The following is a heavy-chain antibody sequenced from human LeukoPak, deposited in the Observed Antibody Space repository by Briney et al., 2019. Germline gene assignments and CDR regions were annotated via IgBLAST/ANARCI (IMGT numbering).Heavy chain of an antibody. CDR2: IRNDASDK. CDR3: ARARLTDYVWGRRTFDI. J-gene: IGHJ3*02. Sequence: PGGSLRLSCAASGFTFSNYGMHWVRQAPGKGLEWVAFIRNDASDKYYADSVKGRFTISRDNAKKSLYLQMNSLRAEDTAVYYCARARLTDYVWGRRTFDIWGQGTMVTISS. V-gene: IGHV3-30*02. CDR1: GFTFSNYG. D-gene: IGHD3-16*01.